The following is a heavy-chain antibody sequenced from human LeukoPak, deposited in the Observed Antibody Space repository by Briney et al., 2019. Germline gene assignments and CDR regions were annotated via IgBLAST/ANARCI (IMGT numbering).Heavy chain of an antibody. CDR2: IGTSSSRI. J-gene: IGHJ4*02. D-gene: IGHD2-2*01. CDR3: ARGPSSQFRTDY. Sequence: GGSLRLSCAASGFAFSSYSLNWVRQAPGKGLEWVSYIGTSSSRIYYADSVKGRFTISRDNAKNSLYLQTNGLRAEDTAVYYCARGPSSQFRTDYWGQGTLVTVSS. V-gene: IGHV3-48*01. CDR1: GFAFSSYS.